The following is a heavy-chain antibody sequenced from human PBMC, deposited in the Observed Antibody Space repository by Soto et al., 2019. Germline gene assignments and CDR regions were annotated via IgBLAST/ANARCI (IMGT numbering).Heavy chain of an antibody. D-gene: IGHD6-13*01. CDR3: ASNGHGYSRRWSMPSSFDY. CDR2: ISYDGSNK. V-gene: IGHV3-30*03. J-gene: IGHJ4*02. CDR1: GFTFSSYG. Sequence: GGSLRLSCAASGFTFSSYGMHWVRQAPGKGLEWVAVISYDGSNKYYADSVKGRFTISRDNSKNTLYLQMNSLRAEDTAVYYCASNGHGYSRRWSMPSSFDYWGQGTLVTVYS.